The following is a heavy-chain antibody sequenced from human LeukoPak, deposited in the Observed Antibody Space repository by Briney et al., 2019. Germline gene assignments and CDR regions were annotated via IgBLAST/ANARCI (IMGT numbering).Heavy chain of an antibody. CDR3: ARWTGTSWREGLDF. D-gene: IGHD6-13*01. V-gene: IGHV1-69*05. CDR1: GDTFSNFG. Sequence: SVKVSCKASGDTFSNFGIGWVRLAPGQGLEWMGWIIPSFGPAHYTQKFQGRLTIATDESTSTAFMELNTLRFEDTGIYYCARWTGTSWREGLDFWGQGTPVTVSS. J-gene: IGHJ4*02. CDR2: IIPSFGPA.